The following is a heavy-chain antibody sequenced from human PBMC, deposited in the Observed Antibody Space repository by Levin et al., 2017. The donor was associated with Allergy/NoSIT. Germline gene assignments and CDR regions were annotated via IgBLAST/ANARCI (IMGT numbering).Heavy chain of an antibody. J-gene: IGHJ4*02. CDR2: INSDGNEK. CDR1: GFTLTTYW. D-gene: IGHD2-15*01. V-gene: IGHV3-7*01. Sequence: LSLTCATSGFTLTTYWMSWVRQAPGKGLEWVANINSDGNEKYYVDSVKGRFTISRDNAKNSLYLQMNSLRAEDTAVYYCARARFCTSGNCYRDFWGQGTVVTVSS. CDR3: ARARFCTSGNCYRDF.